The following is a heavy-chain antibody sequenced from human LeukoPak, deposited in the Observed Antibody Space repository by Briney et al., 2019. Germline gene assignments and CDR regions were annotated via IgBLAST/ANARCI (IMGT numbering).Heavy chain of an antibody. CDR3: ARRRYSGSPNWFDP. CDR2: INLGDSDT. CDR1: GYSFTSCW. V-gene: IGHV5-51*01. D-gene: IGHD1-26*01. J-gene: IGHJ5*02. Sequence: GESLKISCKGSGYSFTSCWIGWVRQMPGKGLEWMGIINLGDSDTKYSPSFQGQVTISLDKSISTAYLQWRSLKASDTAMYYCARRRYSGSPNWFDPWGQGTLVTVSS.